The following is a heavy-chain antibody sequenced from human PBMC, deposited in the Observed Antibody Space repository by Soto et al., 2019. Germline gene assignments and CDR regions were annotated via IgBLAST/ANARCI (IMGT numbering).Heavy chain of an antibody. CDR1: GYSFTSYW. D-gene: IGHD6-13*01. CDR2: IYPGDSDT. Sequence: GESLKISCKCSGYSFTSYWIGWVRQMPGKGLEWMGIIYPGDSDTRYSPSFQGQVTISADKSISTAYLQWSSLKASDTAMYYCARHSPTLAAAGLSSLYYGMDVWGQGTTVTVSS. V-gene: IGHV5-51*01. CDR3: ARHSPTLAAAGLSSLYYGMDV. J-gene: IGHJ6*02.